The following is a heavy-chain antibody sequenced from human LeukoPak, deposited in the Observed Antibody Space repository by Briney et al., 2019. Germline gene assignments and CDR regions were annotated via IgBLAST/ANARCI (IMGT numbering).Heavy chain of an antibody. CDR2: IKQDGSEK. V-gene: IGHV3-7*01. D-gene: IGHD6-13*01. CDR1: GFTFSSYW. CDR3: ARGSSSSWYQFDY. Sequence: GGSLRLSCAASGFTFSSYWMSWVRQAPGKGLEWVANIKQDGSEKYYVDSVEGRFTISRDNAKNSLYLQMNSLRAEDTAVYYCARGSSSSWYQFDYWGQGTLVTVSS. J-gene: IGHJ4*02.